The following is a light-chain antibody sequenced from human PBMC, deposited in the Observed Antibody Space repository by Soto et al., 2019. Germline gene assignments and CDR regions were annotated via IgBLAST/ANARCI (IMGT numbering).Light chain of an antibody. CDR2: TAS. V-gene: IGKV1-39*01. CDR3: HQTYSTYRT. Sequence: DIQMTQSPSSLSASVGDRIIITCRASQTITNYLNWYQQKPGKAPKLLIYTASSLRGGFPSRFSGSGSGTDFTLTISSLQHEDFATNYCHQTYSTYRTFGQRTEVEVK. J-gene: IGKJ1*01. CDR1: QTITNY.